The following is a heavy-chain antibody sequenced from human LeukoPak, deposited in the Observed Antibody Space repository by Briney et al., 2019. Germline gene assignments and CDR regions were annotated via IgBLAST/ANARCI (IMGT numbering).Heavy chain of an antibody. Sequence: GGSLGLSCAASGFTFSSYGMHWVRQAPGKGLEWVAFIRYDGSNKYYADSVKGRFTISRDNSKNTLYLQMNSLRAEDTAVYYCAKEPREYCSSTSCPNWIDPWGQGTLVTVSS. CDR3: AKEPREYCSSTSCPNWIDP. CDR1: GFTFSSYG. D-gene: IGHD2-2*01. CDR2: IRYDGSNK. V-gene: IGHV3-30*02. J-gene: IGHJ5*02.